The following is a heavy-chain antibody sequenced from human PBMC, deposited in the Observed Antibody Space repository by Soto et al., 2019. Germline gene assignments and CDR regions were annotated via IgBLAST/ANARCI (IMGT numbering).Heavy chain of an antibody. CDR1: GFTFSSYA. Sequence: GGSLRLSCAASGFTFSSYAMHWVRQAPGKGLEWVAVISYDGSNKYYADSVKGRFTISRDNSKNTLYLQMNSLRAEDTAVYYCAREWLLRQYIDYWGQGTLVTVSS. CDR2: ISYDGSNK. CDR3: AREWLLRQYIDY. V-gene: IGHV3-30-3*01. D-gene: IGHD3-22*01. J-gene: IGHJ4*02.